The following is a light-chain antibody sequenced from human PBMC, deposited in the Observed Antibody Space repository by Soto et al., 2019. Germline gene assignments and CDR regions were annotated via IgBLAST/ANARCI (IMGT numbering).Light chain of an antibody. J-gene: IGLJ1*01. V-gene: IGLV1-40*01. Sequence: QSVLTQPPSVSGAPGQRVTISCTGSSSNIGAGYDVHWYQHRPGTAPILLVFGNINRPSGVRDRFSGSKSGTSASLAITGLQAVDEGDYYCQSYDSTLSARYVFGTGTKVTVL. CDR2: GNI. CDR3: QSYDSTLSARYV. CDR1: SSNIGAGYD.